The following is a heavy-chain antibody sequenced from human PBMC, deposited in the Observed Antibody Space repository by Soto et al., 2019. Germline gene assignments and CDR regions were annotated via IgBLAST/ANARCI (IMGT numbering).Heavy chain of an antibody. CDR2: IYWDDDK. Sequence: QITLNESGPTVVRPTETLTLTCRFSGFSLTTSGVGVGWIRQSPGKAPEWLALIYWDDDKRYSASLKNRLTITKDTSKNQVVLTVSHLDPTDTATYYCAHRVLRTVFGLVTTTAIYFDFWGQGTPVAVSS. D-gene: IGHD3-3*01. V-gene: IGHV2-5*02. J-gene: IGHJ4*02. CDR1: GFSLTTSGVG. CDR3: AHRVLRTVFGLVTTTAIYFDF.